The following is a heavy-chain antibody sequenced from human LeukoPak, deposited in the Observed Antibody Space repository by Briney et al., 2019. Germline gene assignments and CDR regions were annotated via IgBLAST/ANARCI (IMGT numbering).Heavy chain of an antibody. J-gene: IGHJ4*02. CDR1: GYTFTGYY. V-gene: IGHV1-69*05. CDR2: LIPIFGTA. Sequence: ASVKVSCKASGYTFTGYYMHWVRQAPGQGLEWMGRLIPIFGTAKYAQKFQGRVTITTDESTSTAYMELSSLRSEDTAVYYCARDAGYNYGLPFDYWGQGTLVTVSS. CDR3: ARDAGYNYGLPFDY. D-gene: IGHD1-20*01.